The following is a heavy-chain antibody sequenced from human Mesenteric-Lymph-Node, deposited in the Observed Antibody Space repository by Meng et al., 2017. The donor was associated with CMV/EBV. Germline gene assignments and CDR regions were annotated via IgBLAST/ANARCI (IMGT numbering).Heavy chain of an antibody. D-gene: IGHD1-26*01. CDR3: ARGPRGVGANALFDY. Sequence: SETLSLTCTVSGYSISSGYYWGWIRQPPGKGLEWIGSIYYSGSTYYNPSLKSRVTISVDTSKNQFSLKLSSVTAADTAVYYCARGPRGVGANALFDYWGQGTLVTVSS. CDR1: GYSISSGYY. CDR2: IYYSGST. V-gene: IGHV4-38-2*02. J-gene: IGHJ4*02.